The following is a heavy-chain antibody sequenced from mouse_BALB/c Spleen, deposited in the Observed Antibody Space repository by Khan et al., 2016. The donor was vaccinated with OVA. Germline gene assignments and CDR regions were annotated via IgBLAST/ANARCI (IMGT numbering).Heavy chain of an antibody. D-gene: IGHD2-2*01. CDR3: KRFGYLFAY. CDR1: GYTFTSYW. CDR2: IYPGNSDT. J-gene: IGHJ3*01. V-gene: IGHV1-5*01. Sequence: EVQLQQSGTVLARPGTSVKMSCKASGYTFTSYWMHWVKQRPGQGLEWIGAIYPGNSDTSYNQKFKGKAKLTAVTSTSTAYMELSSLTNEESAVDYCKRFGYLFAYWGQGTLVTVSA.